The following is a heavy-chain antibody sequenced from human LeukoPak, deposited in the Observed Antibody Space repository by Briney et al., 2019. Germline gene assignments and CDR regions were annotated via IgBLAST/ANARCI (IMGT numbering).Heavy chain of an antibody. V-gene: IGHV3-30*02. CDR2: IRYDGSNK. Sequence: GGSLRLSCAASGFTFSSYGTHWVRQAPGKGLEWVAFIRYDGSNKYYADSVKGRFTISRDNSKNTLYLQMNSLRAEDTAVYYCAILRGAPWDAFDIWGQGTMVTVSS. CDR3: AILRGAPWDAFDI. D-gene: IGHD3-10*01. CDR1: GFTFSSYG. J-gene: IGHJ3*02.